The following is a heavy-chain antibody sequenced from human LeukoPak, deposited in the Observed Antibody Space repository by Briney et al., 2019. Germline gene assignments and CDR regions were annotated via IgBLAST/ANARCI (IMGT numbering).Heavy chain of an antibody. V-gene: IGHV3-23*01. Sequence: GRSLRLSCAASGFTFSSYGMHWVRQAPGKGLEWVSSISDNGVTRYYADSVKGRFTISRDNSDNTVYLQMNSLRAEDTAIYYCAKAPAPYYYYYGMDVWGQGTAVTVSS. J-gene: IGHJ6*02. CDR3: AKAPAPYYYYYGMDV. CDR2: ISDNGVTR. CDR1: GFTFSSYG.